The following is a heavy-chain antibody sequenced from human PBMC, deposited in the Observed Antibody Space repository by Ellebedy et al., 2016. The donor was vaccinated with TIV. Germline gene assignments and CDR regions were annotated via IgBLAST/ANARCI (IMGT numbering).Heavy chain of an antibody. CDR3: AKDEGYSSGWWDLGGHVGSYYFDY. CDR1: EFTVSSNF. V-gene: IGHV3-53*01. D-gene: IGHD6-19*01. Sequence: PGGSLRLSCAASEFTVSSNFMSWVRQAPGKRLEWVSVIHSGGSTYHTDSVKGRFTISRDNSKNTLYLQMNSLRAEDTAVYYCAKDEGYSSGWWDLGGHVGSYYFDYWGQGTLVTVSS. CDR2: IHSGGST. J-gene: IGHJ4*02.